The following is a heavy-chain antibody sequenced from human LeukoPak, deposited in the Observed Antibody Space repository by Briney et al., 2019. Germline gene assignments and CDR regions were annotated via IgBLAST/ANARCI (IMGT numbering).Heavy chain of an antibody. CDR3: ARVPAFYYGDYWTSSNYFDY. CDR1: GGSISSTHW. J-gene: IGHJ4*02. Sequence: SGTLSLTCAVSGGSISSTHWWSWVRQSPGKGLEWIGEIFQSGRTNYNPSLKSRVTISVDKSRNQFSLKLSSVTAADTSVYYCARVPAFYYGDYWTSSNYFDYWGQGTLVTVSS. V-gene: IGHV4-4*02. CDR2: IFQSGRT. D-gene: IGHD4-17*01.